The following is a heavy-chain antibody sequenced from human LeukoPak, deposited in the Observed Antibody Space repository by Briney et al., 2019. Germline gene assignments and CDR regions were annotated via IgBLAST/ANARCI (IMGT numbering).Heavy chain of an antibody. D-gene: IGHD2-2*01. Sequence: PSETLSLTCTVSGGSISSYYWSWIRQPAGKGLEWIGRIYTSGSTNYNPSLKSRVTMSVDTSKNQFSLKLSSVTAADTAVYYCARDCSSTSCYPLYYGMDVWGQGTTVTVSS. J-gene: IGHJ6*02. CDR1: GGSISSYY. CDR2: IYTSGST. CDR3: ARDCSSTSCYPLYYGMDV. V-gene: IGHV4-4*07.